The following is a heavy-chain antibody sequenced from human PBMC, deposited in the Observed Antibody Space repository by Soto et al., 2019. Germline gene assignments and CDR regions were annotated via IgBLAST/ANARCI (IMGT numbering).Heavy chain of an antibody. D-gene: IGHD3-3*01. J-gene: IGHJ5*02. V-gene: IGHV4-4*07. CDR1: GGAIGSHY. CDR3: ARGQRFSDWFDP. CDR2: IYGSGST. Sequence: QIQLQESGPGLVKPSETLSLTCTISGGAIGSHYWTWIRQPAGKGLEWIGRIYGSGSTKYNPSLHSRVTMSLDTSKNQFSLRLESVTAADTAVYYCARGQRFSDWFDPWGQGTLVTVSS.